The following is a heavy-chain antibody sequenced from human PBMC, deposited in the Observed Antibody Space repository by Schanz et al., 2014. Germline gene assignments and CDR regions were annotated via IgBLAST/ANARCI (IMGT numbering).Heavy chain of an antibody. CDR2: FDAHDGRA. J-gene: IGHJ6*03. D-gene: IGHD2-2*01. CDR3: ARVKYCTITRCYRTETEGIYYMDV. Sequence: EVHLLESGGGLVQPGGSLRLSCEASGFSFGNYGMSWVRQAPGKGLEWVSGFDAHDGRAYYADSAKGRFTISRDNSKSTLYVEMNSLRAEDTAVYYCARVKYCTITRCYRTETEGIYYMDVWGKGTTVTVSS. V-gene: IGHV3-23*01. CDR1: GFSFGNYG.